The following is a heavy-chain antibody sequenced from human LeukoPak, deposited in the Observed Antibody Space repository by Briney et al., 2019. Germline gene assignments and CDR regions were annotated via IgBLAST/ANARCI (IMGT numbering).Heavy chain of an antibody. CDR3: ARHAISSGWGEDYYYMDV. Sequence: SETLSLTCTVSGGSISSYWWSWIRQPRRKGLECIGYIYYSGSTNYNPSLKRRVTLSVDTSKHQFSLKLSSVTAADTAMYYCARHAISSGWGEDYYYMDVWGKGTTVTVSS. CDR1: GGSISSYW. J-gene: IGHJ6*03. CDR2: IYYSGST. D-gene: IGHD6-19*01. V-gene: IGHV4-59*08.